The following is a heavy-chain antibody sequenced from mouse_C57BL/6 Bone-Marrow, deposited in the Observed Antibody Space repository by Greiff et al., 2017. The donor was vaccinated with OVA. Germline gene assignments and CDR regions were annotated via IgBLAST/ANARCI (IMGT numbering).Heavy chain of an antibody. Sequence: VQLQQSGPELVKPGASVKISCKASGYAFSSSWMNWVKQRPGKGLEWIGRIYPGDGDTNYNGKFKGKATLTADKSSSTAYMQLSSLTSEDSAVYFCARHEDGYYASYFDYGGQGNTLTVSS. D-gene: IGHD2-3*01. CDR3: ARHEDGYYASYFDY. CDR1: GYAFSSSW. V-gene: IGHV1-82*01. J-gene: IGHJ2*01. CDR2: IYPGDGDT.